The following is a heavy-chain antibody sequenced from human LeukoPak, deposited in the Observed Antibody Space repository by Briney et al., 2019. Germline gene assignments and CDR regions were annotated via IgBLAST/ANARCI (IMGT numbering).Heavy chain of an antibody. D-gene: IGHD6-13*01. V-gene: IGHV3-23*01. Sequence: GGSLRLSCVASGFPFSSYWMTWVRQAPGEGLEWVSSISGSGSSTYYADSVKGRFTISRDNPKNAQYLQMSSLRAEGTAVYYCAKAIAATGRWWIFDYWGQGTLVTVSS. J-gene: IGHJ4*02. CDR3: AKAIAATGRWWIFDY. CDR2: ISGSGSST. CDR1: GFPFSSYW.